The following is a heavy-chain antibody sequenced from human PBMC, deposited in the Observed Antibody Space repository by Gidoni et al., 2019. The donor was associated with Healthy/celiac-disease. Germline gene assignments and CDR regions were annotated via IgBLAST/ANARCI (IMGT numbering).Heavy chain of an antibody. CDR2: ISYDGSNK. CDR3: ARSVVGYTKGYYFDY. V-gene: IGHV3-30-3*01. Sequence: QVQLMESGGGVVQPGRSLRLSCAASGFTFSSYAMHWVRPAPGKGLEWVAVISYDGSNKYYADSVKGRFTISRDNSKNTLYLQMNSLRAEDTAVYYCARSVVGYTKGYYFDYWGQGTLVTVSS. J-gene: IGHJ4*02. CDR1: GFTFSSYA. D-gene: IGHD5-12*01.